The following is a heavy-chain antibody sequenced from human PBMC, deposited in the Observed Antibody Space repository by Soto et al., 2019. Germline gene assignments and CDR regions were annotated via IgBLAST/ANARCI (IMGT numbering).Heavy chain of an antibody. J-gene: IGHJ6*02. Sequence: EVQLVESGGGLVQPGGSLRLSCAASGFTFTTYWMPWVRQAPGKGLVWVSRIKFDGATTNYADSVKGRFTISRDDAKSTVYLQMNSLAAECSAVYYCAEGVKGYYAVDVWGQGTTVTVSS. CDR2: IKFDGATT. V-gene: IGHV3-74*01. CDR3: AEGVKGYYAVDV. CDR1: GFTFTTYW. D-gene: IGHD6-13*01.